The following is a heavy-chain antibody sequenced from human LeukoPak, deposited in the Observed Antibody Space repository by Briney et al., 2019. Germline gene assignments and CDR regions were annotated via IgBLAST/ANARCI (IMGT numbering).Heavy chain of an antibody. CDR1: GFTFSIYA. J-gene: IGHJ4*02. D-gene: IGHD4-11*01. Sequence: HPGGSLRLSRAASGFTFSIYAMSWVRQAPGKGLEWVSAISGSGGSTYYADSVKGRFTISRDNSKNTLYLQMNSLRAEDTAVYYCAKVTYSNSRSAFDYWGQGTLVTVSS. CDR2: ISGSGGST. V-gene: IGHV3-23*01. CDR3: AKVTYSNSRSAFDY.